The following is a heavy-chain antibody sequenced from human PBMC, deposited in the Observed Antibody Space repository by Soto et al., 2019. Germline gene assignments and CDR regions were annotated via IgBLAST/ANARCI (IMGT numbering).Heavy chain of an antibody. CDR3: ARGCRRGYSYAVPDY. CDR1: GGSFSGYY. CDR2: INHSGST. D-gene: IGHD5-18*01. V-gene: IGHV4-34*01. Sequence: KTSETLSLTCAVYGGSFSGYYWSWIRQPPGKGLEWIGEINHSGSTNYNPSLKSRVTISVDTSKNQFSLKLSSVTAADTAVYYCARGCRRGYSYAVPDYWGQGTLVTVS. J-gene: IGHJ4*02.